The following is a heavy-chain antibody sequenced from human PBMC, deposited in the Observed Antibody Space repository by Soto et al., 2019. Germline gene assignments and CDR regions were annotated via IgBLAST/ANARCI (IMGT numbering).Heavy chain of an antibody. Sequence: SQTLSLTCAISGDSVSAHSAAWNWIRQSPSRGLEWLGRTYYRSKWNYDYAESVKSRMTITPDTSNNHFSLQLNPVTPEDTAVYYCVRQPLATLNYYYYGMDVWGQGTTVTVSS. D-gene: IGHD6-6*01. CDR2: TYYRSKWNY. CDR3: VRQPLATLNYYYYGMDV. J-gene: IGHJ6*02. CDR1: GDSVSAHSAA. V-gene: IGHV6-1*01.